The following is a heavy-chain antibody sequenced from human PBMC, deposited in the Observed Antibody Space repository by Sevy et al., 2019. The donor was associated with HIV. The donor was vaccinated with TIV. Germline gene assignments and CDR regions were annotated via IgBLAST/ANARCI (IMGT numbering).Heavy chain of an antibody. V-gene: IGHV1-24*01. CDR2: FDPEDGER. D-gene: IGHD3-22*01. CDR1: GYTLTALS. CDR3: STTKDYYESSGDPFDY. Sequence: ASVKVSCKVSGYTLTALSMHWVRQTPGKGLEWMGSFDPEDGERIYAQKFQVRVAMTEDTSTDTAYMELSSLRSEETAVYYCSTTKDYYESSGDPFDYWGQGTLVTVSS. J-gene: IGHJ4*02.